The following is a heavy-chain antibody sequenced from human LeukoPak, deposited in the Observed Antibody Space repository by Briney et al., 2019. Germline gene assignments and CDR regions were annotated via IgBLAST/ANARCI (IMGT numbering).Heavy chain of an antibody. CDR3: ARHRYGRYFDWLPTHYFDY. J-gene: IGHJ4*02. D-gene: IGHD3-9*01. V-gene: IGHV4-34*01. CDR1: GGSFSGYY. CDR2: INHSGST. Sequence: SGTLSLTCAVYGGSFSGYYWSWIRQPPGKGLEWIGEINHSGSTNYNPSLKSRVTISVDTSKNQFSLKLGSVTAADTAVYYCARHRYGRYFDWLPTHYFDYWGQGTLVTVSS.